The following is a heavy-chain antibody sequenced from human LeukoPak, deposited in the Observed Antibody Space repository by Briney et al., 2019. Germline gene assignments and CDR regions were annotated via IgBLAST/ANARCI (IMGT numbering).Heavy chain of an antibody. CDR2: IYYSGST. CDR3: ARTTEDCSSTSCYQYWFDP. D-gene: IGHD2-2*01. CDR1: GGSISSYY. J-gene: IGHJ5*02. Sequence: SETLSLTCIVSGGSISSYYWSWIRQPPGKGLEWIGYIYYSGSTSYNPSLKSRVTISVDTSKNQISLKVRSVTAADTAVYYCARTTEDCSSTSCYQYWFDPWGQGTLVTVSS. V-gene: IGHV4-59*01.